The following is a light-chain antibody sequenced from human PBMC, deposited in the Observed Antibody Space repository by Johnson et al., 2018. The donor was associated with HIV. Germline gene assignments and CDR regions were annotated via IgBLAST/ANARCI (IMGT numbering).Light chain of an antibody. CDR2: ENN. J-gene: IGLJ1*01. V-gene: IGLV1-51*02. CDR1: SSNIGNNY. CDR3: GTWVSSLTSYV. Sequence: QSVLTQPPSVSAAPGQKVTISCSGSSSNIGNNYVSWYQQLPGTAPKLLIYENNKRPSGIPDRFSGSKSGTSATLGISGLQTGDVADYYGGTWVSSLTSYVFGPGTKVTVL.